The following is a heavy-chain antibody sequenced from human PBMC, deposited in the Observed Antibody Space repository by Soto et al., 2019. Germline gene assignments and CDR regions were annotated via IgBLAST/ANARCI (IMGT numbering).Heavy chain of an antibody. V-gene: IGHV4-39*02. CDR2: IYYSGST. Sequence: SETLSLTCTVSGGSISSSSYYWGWIRQPPGKGLEWIGSIYYSGSTYYNPSLKSRVTISVDTSKNQFSLKLSSVTAADTAVYYCARDLGHRDGYNSWGQGTLVTVSS. D-gene: IGHD5-12*01. CDR3: ARDLGHRDGYNS. J-gene: IGHJ4*02. CDR1: GGSISSSSYY.